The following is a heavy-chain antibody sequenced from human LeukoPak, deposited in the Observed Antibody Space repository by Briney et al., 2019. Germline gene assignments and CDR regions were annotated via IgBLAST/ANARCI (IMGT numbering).Heavy chain of an antibody. CDR3: ARGYYGSGSYYVLDY. CDR2: INPNSGGT. D-gene: IGHD3-10*01. J-gene: IGHJ4*02. V-gene: IGHV1-2*06. Sequence: ASVKVSCKASGYTFTGYYMHWVRQAPGQGLEWMGRINPNSGGTNYAQKFQGRVTMTRDTSISTAYMELSRLRSDDTAVCYCARGYYGSGSYYVLDYWGQGTLVTVSS. CDR1: GYTFTGYY.